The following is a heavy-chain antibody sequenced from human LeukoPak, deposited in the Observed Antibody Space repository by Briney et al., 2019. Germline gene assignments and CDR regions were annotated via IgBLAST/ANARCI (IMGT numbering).Heavy chain of an antibody. CDR1: GFTFSSYA. V-gene: IGHV3-23*01. CDR3: AKPYDILTGRDY. Sequence: GGSLRLSCAASGFTFSSYAMSWVRQAPGKGLEWVSAISGSGGSTYYADSVEGRFTISRDNSKNTLYLQMNSLRAEDTAVYYCAKPYDILTGRDYWGQGTLVTVSS. J-gene: IGHJ4*02. D-gene: IGHD3-9*01. CDR2: ISGSGGST.